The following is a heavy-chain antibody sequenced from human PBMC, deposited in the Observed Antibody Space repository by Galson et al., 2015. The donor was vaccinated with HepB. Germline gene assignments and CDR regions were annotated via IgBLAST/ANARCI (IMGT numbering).Heavy chain of an antibody. Sequence: SLRLSCAASGFTVGSYRMHWVRQAPGKGLVWVSRICPDGSCTDYADSVKGRFTISRDDAKNTLYLQMNSLRAEDTAVYYCVSLLERRDVAFDIWGQGTMVTVSS. CDR1: GFTVGSYR. J-gene: IGHJ3*02. V-gene: IGHV3-74*01. D-gene: IGHD1-1*01. CDR3: VSLLERRDVAFDI. CDR2: ICPDGSCT.